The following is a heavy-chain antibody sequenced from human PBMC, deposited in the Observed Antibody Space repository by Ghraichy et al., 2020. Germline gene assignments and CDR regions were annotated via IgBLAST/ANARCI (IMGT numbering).Heavy chain of an antibody. CDR1: GGSIGSYY. D-gene: IGHD1-26*01. J-gene: IGHJ4*02. CDR3: ARSHLGPNNLEF. V-gene: IGHV4-59*01. Sequence: SETLSLTCTVSGGSIGSYYWSWIRQPPGKGLEYIGNVYYTGDTIYSPSLSSRVTISIDTPKNQFSLRLMSVTAADTAVYYCARSHLGPNNLEFWGQGTLVTVSS. CDR2: VYYTGDT.